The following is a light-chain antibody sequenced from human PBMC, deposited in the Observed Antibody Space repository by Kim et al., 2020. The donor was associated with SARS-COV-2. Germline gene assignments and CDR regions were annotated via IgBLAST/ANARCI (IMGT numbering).Light chain of an antibody. V-gene: IGKV1-39*01. CDR3: QQSFSTPPA. CDR2: AAS. CDR1: QSIRSY. J-gene: IGKJ2*01. Sequence: DIQMTQSPSSLSAFVGDRVTITCRASQSIRSYLNWYQQKPGKAPKLLIYAASSLQSGVPSRFSGSGSGTDFTLTISSLQPEDFATYYCQQSFSTPPAFGQGTKLEI.